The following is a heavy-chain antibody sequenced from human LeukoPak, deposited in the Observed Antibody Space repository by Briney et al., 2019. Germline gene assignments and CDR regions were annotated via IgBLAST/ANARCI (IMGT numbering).Heavy chain of an antibody. Sequence: WASVKVSCTASGETFTTYYIHWVRQAPGQGLEWMGIINPSDGSTTYAQKFQGRATMTRDTSTSTVYVELSSLTSEDTAVYFCAKCRSPSKYDYVWGRNWFDPWGPGTLVTVSS. J-gene: IGHJ5*02. CDR3: AKCRSPSKYDYVWGRNWFDP. CDR2: INPSDGST. V-gene: IGHV1-46*03. CDR1: GETFTTYY. D-gene: IGHD3-16*01.